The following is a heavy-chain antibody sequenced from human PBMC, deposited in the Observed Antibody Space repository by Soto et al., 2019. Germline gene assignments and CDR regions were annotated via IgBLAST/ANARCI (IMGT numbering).Heavy chain of an antibody. J-gene: IGHJ6*02. CDR3: ARVQALSYDYDSSGYGT. CDR1: GGSISSSNW. D-gene: IGHD3-22*01. Sequence: SETLSLTCAVSGGSISSSNWWSWVRQPPGKGLEWIGEIYHSGSTNYNPSLKSRVTISVDKSKNQFSLKLSSVTAADTAVYYCARVQALSYDYDSSGYGTWGQGTTVTVSS. V-gene: IGHV4-4*02. CDR2: IYHSGST.